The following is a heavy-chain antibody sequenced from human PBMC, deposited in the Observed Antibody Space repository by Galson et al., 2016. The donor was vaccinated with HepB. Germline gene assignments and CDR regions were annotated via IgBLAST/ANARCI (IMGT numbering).Heavy chain of an antibody. CDR2: ISHIFGTT. D-gene: IGHD6-6*01. Sequence: SVKVSCKASGGTFSTYDFNWVRQAPGQGLEWMGGISHIFGTTEYAQEFQGRVTITADESTSTGYMEISSLRSEDTAVYYCATVRRDTSSSGQFYYFYMDVWGIGPTVTGSS. CDR3: ATVRRDTSSSGQFYYFYMDV. CDR1: GGTFSTYD. J-gene: IGHJ6*03. V-gene: IGHV1-69*13.